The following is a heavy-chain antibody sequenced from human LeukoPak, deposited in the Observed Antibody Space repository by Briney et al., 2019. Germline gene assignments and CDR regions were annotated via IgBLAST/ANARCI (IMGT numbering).Heavy chain of an antibody. V-gene: IGHV1-18*01. CDR3: AREKAAEWGAYGSGSYYYYYYGMDA. CDR2: ISAYNGNT. Sequence: ASVKVSCKASGYTFTSYGISWVRQAPGQGLEWMGWISAYNGNTNYAQKLQGRVTMTTDTSTSTAYMELRSLRSDDTAVYYCAREKAAEWGAYGSGSYYYYYYGMDAWGQGTTVTVSS. D-gene: IGHD3-10*01. CDR1: GYTFTSYG. J-gene: IGHJ6*02.